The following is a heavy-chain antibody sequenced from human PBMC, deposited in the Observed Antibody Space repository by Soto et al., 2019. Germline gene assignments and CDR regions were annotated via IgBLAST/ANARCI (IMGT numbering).Heavy chain of an antibody. J-gene: IGHJ4*02. V-gene: IGHV3-66*01. CDR3: ESCQWNGPHDY. Sequence: EVQLEESGGGLVQPGGSLRLSCAASGLTFSDNYIRWVRHAPGKGLEWVSVIYRGGDTYYADSVKGRITISRDNSKNTVYLQMNRLRDEDTSVYYCESCQWNGPHDYWGQGTLVTVSS. CDR1: GLTFSDNY. D-gene: IGHD6-19*01. CDR2: IYRGGDT.